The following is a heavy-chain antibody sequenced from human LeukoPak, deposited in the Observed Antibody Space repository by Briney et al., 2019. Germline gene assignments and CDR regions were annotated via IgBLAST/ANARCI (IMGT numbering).Heavy chain of an antibody. D-gene: IGHD6-19*01. J-gene: IGHJ4*02. CDR1: GYTFTGYY. Sequence: GASVKVSYKASGYTFTGYYMHWVRQAPGQGLEWMGWINPNSGGTNYAQKFQGRVTMTRDTSISTAYMELSRLRSDDTAVYYCARGGQVVAVAGRAFGYWGQGTLVTVSS. CDR3: ARGGQVVAVAGRAFGY. V-gene: IGHV1-2*02. CDR2: INPNSGGT.